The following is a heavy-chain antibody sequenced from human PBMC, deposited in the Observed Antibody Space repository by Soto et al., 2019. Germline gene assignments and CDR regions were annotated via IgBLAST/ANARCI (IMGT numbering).Heavy chain of an antibody. J-gene: IGHJ4*02. CDR1: GFTVSSNY. D-gene: IGHD2-15*01. Sequence: HPGGSLRLSCAASGFTVSSNYMSWVRQAPGKGLEWVSVIYSGGSTYYADSAKGRFTISRDNSMNTVYLQMHTLTVDDTALYYCVRQSTPYFVYWGQGALVTVSS. CDR2: IYSGGST. V-gene: IGHV3-53*01. CDR3: VRQSTPYFVY.